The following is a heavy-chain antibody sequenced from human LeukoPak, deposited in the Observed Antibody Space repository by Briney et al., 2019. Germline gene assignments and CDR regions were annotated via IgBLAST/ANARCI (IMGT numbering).Heavy chain of an antibody. CDR1: GYTFTNYG. Sequence: ASVKVSCKASGYTFTNYGISWVRQAPGQWLEWMGWISGYNGNTNYAQELQGRVTMTTDTSTNTAYMELRSLGSDDTAVYYCARRRIVAGTDAFDIWGQGTMVTVSS. CDR2: ISGYNGNT. D-gene: IGHD6-19*01. CDR3: ARRRIVAGTDAFDI. V-gene: IGHV1-18*01. J-gene: IGHJ3*02.